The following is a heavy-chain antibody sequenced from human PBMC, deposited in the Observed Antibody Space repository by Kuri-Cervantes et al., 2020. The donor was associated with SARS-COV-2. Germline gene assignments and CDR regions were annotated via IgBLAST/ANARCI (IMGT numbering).Heavy chain of an antibody. CDR3: ARGGSSGWYWNGYYYGMDV. V-gene: IGHV3-48*04. CDR1: GFTFSSYS. D-gene: IGHD6-19*01. CDR2: ISSSGSTI. J-gene: IGHJ6*02. Sequence: GESLKISCAASGFTFSSYSMNWVRQAPGKGLEWVSYISSSGSTIYYADSVKGRFTISRDNAKNSPYLQMNSLRAEDTAVYYCARGGSSGWYWNGYYYGMDVWGQGTTVTVYS.